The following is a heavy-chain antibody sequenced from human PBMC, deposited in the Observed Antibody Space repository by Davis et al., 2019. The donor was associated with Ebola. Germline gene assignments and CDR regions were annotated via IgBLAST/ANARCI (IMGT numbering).Heavy chain of an antibody. V-gene: IGHV1-3*01. Sequence: ASVKVSCKASGYTFTSYAMHWVRQAPGQRLEWMGWINAGNGNTKYSQKFQGRVTITRDTSASTAYMELSSLRSEGTAVYYCARGFTFGGVIALYYFDYWGQGTLVTVSS. J-gene: IGHJ4*02. CDR2: INAGNGNT. CDR1: GYTFTSYA. CDR3: ARGFTFGGVIALYYFDY. D-gene: IGHD3-16*02.